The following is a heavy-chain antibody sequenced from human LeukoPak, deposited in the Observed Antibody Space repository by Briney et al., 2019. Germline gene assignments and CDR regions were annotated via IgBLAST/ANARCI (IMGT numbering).Heavy chain of an antibody. CDR2: INPNSGGT. Sequence: ASVKVSCKASGYTFTGYYMHWVRQAPGQGLEWMGWINPNSGGTNYAQKFQGRVTMTRDTSISTAYMELSRLRSDDTAVYYCARDIRGTNIAARPHYFDYWGQGTLVTVSS. V-gene: IGHV1-2*02. CDR1: GYTFTGYY. CDR3: ARDIRGTNIAARPHYFDY. J-gene: IGHJ4*02. D-gene: IGHD6-6*01.